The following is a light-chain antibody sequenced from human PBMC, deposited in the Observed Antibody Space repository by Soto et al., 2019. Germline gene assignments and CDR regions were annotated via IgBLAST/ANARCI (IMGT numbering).Light chain of an antibody. CDR2: GNI. CDR3: HSFDSRLIGLL. CDR1: NSNIGAGYD. J-gene: IGLJ2*01. V-gene: IGLV1-40*01. Sequence: QSVLTQPPSVTGAPGQRVTISCTGSNSNIGAGYDVHWYRQFPGTAPKLLIYGNINRPSGVPDRFSGSKSGTSASLAITGLQAEDASHYYCHSFDSRLIGLLFGGGTKLTVL.